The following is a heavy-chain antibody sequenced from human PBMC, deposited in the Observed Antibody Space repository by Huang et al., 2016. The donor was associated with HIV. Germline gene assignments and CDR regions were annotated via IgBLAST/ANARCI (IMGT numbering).Heavy chain of an antibody. CDR3: ARDRGQQLSPFDS. CDR2: ISTSISFI. Sequence: EVQLVESGGGMVKPGGSLRLSCAASGFSLDSYTMYWVRQTPGKGLQWVSFISTSISFIEYADSVKGRFSISRDNAKNSLYLQMNNLRGEDTAVYYCARDRGQQLSPFDSWGQGTLVTVSS. CDR1: GFSLDSYT. D-gene: IGHD6-13*01. V-gene: IGHV3-21*01. J-gene: IGHJ4*02.